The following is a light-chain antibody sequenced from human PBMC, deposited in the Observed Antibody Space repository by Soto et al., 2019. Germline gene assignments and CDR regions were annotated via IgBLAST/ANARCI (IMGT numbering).Light chain of an antibody. V-gene: IGKV1-39*01. CDR1: QSISTY. CDR2: GAS. CDR3: QQSYTSPVT. Sequence: DIQMTQSPSSLSVSIGDRVTITCRASQSISTYLNWYEQKPGKAPNLLIYGASTLQSGVPSRFSGCGSGTYFTLTISGLQPEDFGSYYCQQSYTSPVTCGGGTKVEIK. J-gene: IGKJ4*01.